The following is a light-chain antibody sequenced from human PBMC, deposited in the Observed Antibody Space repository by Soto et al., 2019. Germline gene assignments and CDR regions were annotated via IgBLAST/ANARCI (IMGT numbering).Light chain of an antibody. CDR2: YAN. Sequence: QSALTQPPSASGSPGQSVTISCTGTSSDVGGYKYVSWYQQHPGKAPQLLIYYANQRPSGVPDRFSGSKSGNTAALTGSGLQAEDEADYYGSSDADSNNLLFGGGTKLTVL. CDR1: SSDVGGYKY. J-gene: IGLJ3*02. V-gene: IGLV2-8*01. CDR3: SSDADSNNLL.